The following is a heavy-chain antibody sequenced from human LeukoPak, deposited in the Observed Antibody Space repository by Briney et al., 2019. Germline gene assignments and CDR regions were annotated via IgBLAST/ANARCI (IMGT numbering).Heavy chain of an antibody. CDR3: ARGDSYYYGSGHSSAFDP. D-gene: IGHD3-10*01. Sequence: ASVKVSCKASGYTFTSYDINWVRQATGQGLEWMGWMNPNSGNTGYAQKFQGRVTITGNTSISTAYMELSSLRSEDTAVYYCARGDSYYYGSGHSSAFDPWGQGTLVTVSS. CDR1: GYTFTSYD. J-gene: IGHJ5*02. V-gene: IGHV1-8*03. CDR2: MNPNSGNT.